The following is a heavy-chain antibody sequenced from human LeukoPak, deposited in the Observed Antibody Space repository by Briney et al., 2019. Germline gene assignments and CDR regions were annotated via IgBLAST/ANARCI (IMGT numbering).Heavy chain of an antibody. CDR2: ISSSSSDI. CDR3: ARDTGAYYDSGGLDY. V-gene: IGHV3-21*01. J-gene: IGHJ4*02. D-gene: IGHD3-22*01. CDR1: GFTFSSYS. Sequence: GGSLRLSCAASGFTFSSYSMNWVRQAPGKGLEWVSSISSSSSDIYYADSVKGRFTISRDNAKNSLYLQMNSLRAEDTAVYYCARDTGAYYDSGGLDYWGQGTLVTVSS.